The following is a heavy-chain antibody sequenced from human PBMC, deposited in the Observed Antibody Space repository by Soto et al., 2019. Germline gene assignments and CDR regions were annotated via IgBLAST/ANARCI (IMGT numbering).Heavy chain of an antibody. CDR3: ARGGTRIDY. V-gene: IGHV1-18*01. J-gene: IGHJ4*02. D-gene: IGHD3-16*01. Sequence: QVKLVQSGAEVKKPGASVKVSCKASGYTFTTFGISWVRQAPGQGLEWMGWISAYNGNTNYAQKFQGRVTMTTDTSKSTAYMEVTSLRFNCTAVYYCARGGTRIDYWGQGTLVTVSS. CDR1: GYTFTTFG. CDR2: ISAYNGNT.